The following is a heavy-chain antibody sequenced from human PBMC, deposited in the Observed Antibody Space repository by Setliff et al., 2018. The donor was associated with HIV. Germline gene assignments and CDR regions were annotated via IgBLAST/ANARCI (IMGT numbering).Heavy chain of an antibody. CDR2: VHFSGSI. J-gene: IGHJ1*01. CDR1: GGSISSSNYY. Sequence: PSETLSLTCTVLGGSISSSNYYWGWIRQSPGKGLEWIANVHFSGSIYYSPSLRSRISISVDTPKNQFSLKLRSVTAADTAVYYCARVPTSSWYVTTQRTKEYFHQWGQGTLVTVSS. CDR3: ARVPTSSWYVTTQRTKEYFHQ. V-gene: IGHV4-39*01. D-gene: IGHD6-13*01.